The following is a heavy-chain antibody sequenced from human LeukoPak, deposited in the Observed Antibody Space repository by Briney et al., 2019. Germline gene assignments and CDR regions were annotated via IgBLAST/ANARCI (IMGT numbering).Heavy chain of an antibody. V-gene: IGHV5-51*01. D-gene: IGHD6-19*01. Sequence: GASLQISCKGPGSSFTSYWIGWVRPLPGKGLEWMGIIYPGDSDTRYSPSFQGQVTISADKSISTAYLQWSSLKASDTAMCYCARSRPYHGDWYSSGWYGIDYWGQGTLVTVSS. CDR3: ARSRPYHGDWYSSGWYGIDY. CDR1: GSSFTSYW. J-gene: IGHJ4*02. CDR2: IYPGDSDT.